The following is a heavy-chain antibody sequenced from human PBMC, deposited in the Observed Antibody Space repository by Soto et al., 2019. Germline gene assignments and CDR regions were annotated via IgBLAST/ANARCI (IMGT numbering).Heavy chain of an antibody. D-gene: IGHD3-16*02. CDR2: IRSKAYGGTT. V-gene: IGHV3-49*03. CDR1: GFTFGDYA. J-gene: IGHJ3*02. CDR3: TRDYDYIWGSYRYSLDAFDI. Sequence: GGSLRLSCTASGFTFGDYAMSWFRQAPGKGLEWVGFIRSKAYGGTTEYAASVKGRFTISRDDSKSIAYLQMNSLKTEDTAVYYCTRDYDYIWGSYRYSLDAFDIWGQGTMVTVSS.